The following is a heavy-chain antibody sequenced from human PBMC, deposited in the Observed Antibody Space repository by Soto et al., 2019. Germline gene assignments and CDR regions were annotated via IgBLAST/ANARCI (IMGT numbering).Heavy chain of an antibody. D-gene: IGHD1-1*01. CDR3: VSGPGTTADY. Sequence: SETLSLTCTVSGGSISSTRYYWGWIRQPPGKGLEWIGTTYYTGSTYYNPSLKSRVTISVDMSKNQFSLKVRPVTAADTAVYYCVSGPGTTADYWGQGNLVTVSS. CDR2: TYYTGST. J-gene: IGHJ4*02. V-gene: IGHV4-39*01. CDR1: GGSISSTRYY.